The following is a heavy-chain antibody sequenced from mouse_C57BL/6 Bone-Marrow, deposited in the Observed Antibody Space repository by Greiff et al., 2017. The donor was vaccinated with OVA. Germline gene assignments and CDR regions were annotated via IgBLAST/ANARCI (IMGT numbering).Heavy chain of an antibody. CDR2: IDPETGGT. CDR1: GYTFTDYE. Sequence: LVESGAELVRPGASVTLSCKASGYTFTDYEMHWVKQTPVHGLEWIGAIDPETGGTAYNQKFKGKAILTADKSSSTAYMELRSLTSEDSAVYYCTRKTAQATGYWGQGTTLTVSS. V-gene: IGHV1-15*01. CDR3: TRKTAQATGY. D-gene: IGHD3-2*02. J-gene: IGHJ2*01.